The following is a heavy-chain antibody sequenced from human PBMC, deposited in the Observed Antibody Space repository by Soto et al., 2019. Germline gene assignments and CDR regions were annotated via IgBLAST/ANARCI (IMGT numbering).Heavy chain of an antibody. CDR3: TRVAYGDWGDFDY. Sequence: EVQLVESGGGLVQPGGSLRLSCAASGFNFSSYWMHWVRQAPGNGLVWVSRINRDGSSTSYADSVKGRFTISRDNAKNTLYLQINSLRAEDTAVYYCTRVAYGDWGDFDYWGQGTLVTVSS. CDR2: INRDGSST. CDR1: GFNFSSYW. J-gene: IGHJ4*02. D-gene: IGHD4-17*01. V-gene: IGHV3-74*01.